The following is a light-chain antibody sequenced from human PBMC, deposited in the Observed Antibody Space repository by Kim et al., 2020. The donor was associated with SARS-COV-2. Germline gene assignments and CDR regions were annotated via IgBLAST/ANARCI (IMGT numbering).Light chain of an antibody. J-gene: IGKJ2*01. CDR2: AAS. V-gene: IGKV1-39*01. CDR3: QQSFSPLYT. CDR1: QNISRY. Sequence: ASVGDRVTITCRASQNISRYLNWYQQKPGKAPKFLIYAASSLQSGVPSRFSGGGSGTFFTLTVNSLRPEDFATYYCQQSFSPLYTFGPGTKLEI.